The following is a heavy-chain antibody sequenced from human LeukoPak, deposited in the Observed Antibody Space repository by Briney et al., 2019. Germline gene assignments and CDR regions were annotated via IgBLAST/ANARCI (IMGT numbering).Heavy chain of an antibody. J-gene: IGHJ4*02. CDR1: GFTVSSNY. CDR2: IYSGGGT. V-gene: IGHV3-53*01. CDR3: ARTSGSSWYEDHFDY. Sequence: GGSLRLSCAVSGFTVSSNYMSWVRQAPGKGLEWVSDIYSGGGTYYADSVKGRFTISRDNSKNTLYLQMNSLRAEDTAVYYCARTSGSSWYEDHFDYWGQGTLVTVSS. D-gene: IGHD6-13*01.